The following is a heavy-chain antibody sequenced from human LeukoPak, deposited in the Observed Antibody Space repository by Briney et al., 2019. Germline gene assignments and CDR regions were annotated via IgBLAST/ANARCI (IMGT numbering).Heavy chain of an antibody. J-gene: IGHJ4*02. CDR1: GFTFSSYA. D-gene: IGHD3-9*01. CDR3: ARDGNPSYYDILTGQYYFEY. Sequence: PGGSLRLSCAASGFTFSSYAMHWVRQAPGKGLEWVAVISYDGSNKYYADSVKGRFTISRDNSKNTLYLQMNSLRAEDTAVYYCARDGNPSYYDILTGQYYFEYWGQGTLVTVSS. V-gene: IGHV3-30-3*01. CDR2: ISYDGSNK.